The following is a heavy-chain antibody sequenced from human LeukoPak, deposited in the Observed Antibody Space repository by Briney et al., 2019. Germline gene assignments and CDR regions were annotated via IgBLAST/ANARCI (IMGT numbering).Heavy chain of an antibody. CDR3: ARHVVSDYGGNFDAFDI. J-gene: IGHJ3*02. CDR2: IYYSGST. V-gene: IGHV4-39*01. CDR1: GGPISSSSYY. Sequence: SETLSLTCTVSGGPISSSSYYWGWIRQPPGKGLEWIGSIYYSGSTYYNPSLKSRVTISGDTSKNQFSLKVTSVTAADTAVYYCARHVVSDYGGNFDAFDIWGQGTMVTVSS. D-gene: IGHD4-23*01.